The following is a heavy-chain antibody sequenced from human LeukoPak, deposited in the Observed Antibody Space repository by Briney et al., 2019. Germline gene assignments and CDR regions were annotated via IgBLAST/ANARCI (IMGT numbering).Heavy chain of an antibody. CDR2: ISAYNGNT. D-gene: IGHD6-19*01. CDR1: GYTFTSYG. J-gene: IGHJ5*02. V-gene: IGHV1-18*01. Sequence: GASVKVSCKASGYTFTSYGISWVRQAPGQGLEWMGWISAYNGNTNCAQKLQDRVTMTTDTSTSTAYMELRSLRSDDTAVYYCARFVAVAGGNWFDPWGQGTLVTVSS. CDR3: ARFVAVAGGNWFDP.